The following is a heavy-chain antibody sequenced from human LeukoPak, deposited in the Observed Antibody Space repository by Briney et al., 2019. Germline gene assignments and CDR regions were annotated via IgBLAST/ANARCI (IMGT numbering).Heavy chain of an antibody. V-gene: IGHV3-30*02. CDR2: IRYDGSNK. D-gene: IGHD2-15*01. CDR1: GFTFSSYG. J-gene: IGHJ5*02. CDR3: AKAMRYCSGGSCYINWFDP. Sequence: GGSLRLSCAASGFTFSSYGMYWVRQAPGKGLEWVAFIRYDGSNKYYADSVKGRFTISRDNSKNTLYLQMNSLRAEDTAVYYCAKAMRYCSGGSCYINWFDPWGQGTLVTVSS.